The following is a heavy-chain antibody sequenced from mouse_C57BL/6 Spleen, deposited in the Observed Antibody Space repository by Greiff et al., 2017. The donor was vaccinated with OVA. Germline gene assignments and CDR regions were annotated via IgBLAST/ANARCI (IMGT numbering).Heavy chain of an antibody. Sequence: EVKVEESGPGLVKPSQSLSLTCSVTGYSITSGYYWNWIRQFPGNQLEWMGYISYDGSNNYNPSLKNRISITRDTSKNQFFLKLNSVTTEDTATYYCARAGFSYAMDYWGQGTSVTVSS. CDR1: GYSITSGYY. CDR3: ARAGFSYAMDY. D-gene: IGHD1-2*01. V-gene: IGHV3-6*01. J-gene: IGHJ4*01. CDR2: ISYDGSN.